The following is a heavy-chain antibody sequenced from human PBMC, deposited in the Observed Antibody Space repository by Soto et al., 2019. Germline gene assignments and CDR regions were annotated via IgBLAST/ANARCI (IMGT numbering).Heavy chain of an antibody. D-gene: IGHD2-2*01. CDR1: GGSMNSGGYY. CDR3: ARTCQHPLYFDL. J-gene: IGHJ2*01. Sequence: QVQLQESGPGLVKPSQPLSLTCTVSGGSMNSGGYYWSWIRQHPGKGLEWIGYIYDRGSTDYNPPLQSRVTISLDTSKNQFSLRLSSVTAADTAVYYCARTCQHPLYFDLWGRGTLVTVSS. CDR2: IYDRGST. V-gene: IGHV4-31*03.